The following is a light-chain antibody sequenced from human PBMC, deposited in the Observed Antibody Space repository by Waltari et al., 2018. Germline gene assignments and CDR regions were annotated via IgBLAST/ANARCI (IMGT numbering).Light chain of an antibody. Sequence: QSALTQPASVSGSPGQSITISCTGTSSDVGSYNLVSWYQQHPGKAPKLMIYEVTKRPSRVSHRFSGSKSGNTASLTISGLQAEDESDYYCCSYAGASTHVVFGGGTKVTVL. CDR1: SSDVGSYNL. CDR2: EVT. J-gene: IGLJ2*01. CDR3: CSYAGASTHVV. V-gene: IGLV2-23*02.